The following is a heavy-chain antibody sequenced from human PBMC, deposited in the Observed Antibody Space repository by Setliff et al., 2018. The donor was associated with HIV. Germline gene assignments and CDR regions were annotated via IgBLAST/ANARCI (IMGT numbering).Heavy chain of an antibody. CDR1: GFTFNSYA. V-gene: IGHV3-30*04. Sequence: GGSLRLSCAASGFTFNSYAMHWARQAPGKGLQWVSVISYDGNNKKYADSVKGRFTISRDNSKNTLYLQMNSLRAEDTAVYYCARGGFGVVIIERLGVDYWGQGTKVTVSS. CDR3: ARGGFGVVIIERLGVDY. D-gene: IGHD3-3*01. J-gene: IGHJ4*02. CDR2: ISYDGNNK.